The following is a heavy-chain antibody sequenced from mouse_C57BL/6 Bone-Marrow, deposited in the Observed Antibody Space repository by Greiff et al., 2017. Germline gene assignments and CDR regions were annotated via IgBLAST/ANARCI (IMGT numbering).Heavy chain of an antibody. V-gene: IGHV1-22*01. CDR1: GYTFTDYN. J-gene: IGHJ4*01. CDR2: INPNNGGT. CDR3: AKGASSYYYAMDY. D-gene: IGHD3-1*01. Sequence: EVQLQQSGPELVKPGASVKMSCKASGYTFTDYNMHWVKQSPGKSLEWIGYINPNNGGTSYNQKFKGKATLTVNKSSSTAYMELRSLTSEDSAVDYCAKGASSYYYAMDYWGQGTSVTVSS.